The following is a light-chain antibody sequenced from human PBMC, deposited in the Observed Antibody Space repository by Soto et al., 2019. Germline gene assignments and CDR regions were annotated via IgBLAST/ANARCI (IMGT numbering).Light chain of an antibody. V-gene: IGLV2-11*01. CDR3: CSYAGSYTWV. CDR1: SSDVGGYNY. J-gene: IGLJ1*01. Sequence: QSALTQPRSVSGSPGQSVTISCTGTSSDVGGYNYVSWYRQHPGKAPKLMIFDVSKRPSGVPDRFSGSKSGNTASLTISGLQAEDEADYYCCSYAGSYTWVFVTGTKVTVL. CDR2: DVS.